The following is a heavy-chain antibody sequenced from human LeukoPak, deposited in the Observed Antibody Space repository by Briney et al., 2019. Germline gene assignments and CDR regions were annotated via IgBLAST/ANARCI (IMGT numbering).Heavy chain of an antibody. CDR1: GGSFSGYY. CDR3: ARGPPYYDSSGYYYFDY. Sequence: PETLSLTCAVYGGSFSGYYWSWIRQPPGKGLEWIGEINHSGSTNYNPSLKSRVTISVDTSKNQFSLKLSSVTAADTAVYYCARGPPYYDSSGYYYFDYWGQGTLVTVSS. CDR2: INHSGST. J-gene: IGHJ4*02. D-gene: IGHD3-22*01. V-gene: IGHV4-34*01.